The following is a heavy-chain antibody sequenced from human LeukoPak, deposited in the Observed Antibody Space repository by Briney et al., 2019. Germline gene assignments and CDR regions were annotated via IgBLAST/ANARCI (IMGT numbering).Heavy chain of an antibody. V-gene: IGHV3-72*01. CDR2: MRNKANSYTT. Sequence: GGSLRFSCAGSGFTFSDHYIDWVRQAPGKGLEWVGRMRNKANSYTTENAASVKGRLTLSRDDSKRLVFLQLNSLKIEDTAVYYCARSPESGGNVFDIWGQGTMVTVSS. CDR3: ARSPESGGNVFDI. D-gene: IGHD3-16*01. J-gene: IGHJ3*02. CDR1: GFTFSDHY.